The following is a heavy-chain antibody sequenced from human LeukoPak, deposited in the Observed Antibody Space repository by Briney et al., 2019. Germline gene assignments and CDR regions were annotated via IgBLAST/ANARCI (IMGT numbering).Heavy chain of an antibody. CDR3: ARLLSETTTRYGMDV. CDR2: FYYSGST. D-gene: IGHD4-11*01. CDR1: GGSISNYF. Sequence: PSETLSLTCTVSGGSISNYFWNWIRQPPGKGLEWIGYFYYSGSTNYNPSLKSRVTISVDTSKNQFSLKLSSVTAADTAVYYCARLLSETTTRYGMDVWGQGTTVTVS. V-gene: IGHV4-59*08. J-gene: IGHJ6*02.